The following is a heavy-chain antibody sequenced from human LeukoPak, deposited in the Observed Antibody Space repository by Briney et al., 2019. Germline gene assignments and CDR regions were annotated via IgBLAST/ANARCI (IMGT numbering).Heavy chain of an antibody. CDR2: IYYSGST. CDR3: ARVSGTVGSLFDY. Sequence: PSETLSLTCTVSGGSISSGGYYWSWIRQHPGKGLEWNGYIYYSGSTYYNPSLKSRVTISVDTSKNQYSLKLSSVTAADTAVYYCARVSGTVGSLFDYWGQGTLVTVSS. CDR1: GGSISSGGYY. J-gene: IGHJ4*02. V-gene: IGHV4-31*03. D-gene: IGHD1-26*01.